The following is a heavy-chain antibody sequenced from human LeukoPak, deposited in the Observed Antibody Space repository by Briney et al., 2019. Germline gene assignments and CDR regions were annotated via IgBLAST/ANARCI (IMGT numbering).Heavy chain of an antibody. Sequence: PGGSLRLSCAASGFTFSSYAMHWVRQAPGKGLEWVAVISYDGSNKYYADSVKGRFTISRDNAKNSLYLQMNSLRAEDTAVYYCAMAGGGDYVFDYWGQGTLVTVSS. CDR1: GFTFSSYA. J-gene: IGHJ4*02. V-gene: IGHV3-30-3*01. CDR2: ISYDGSNK. CDR3: AMAGGGDYVFDY. D-gene: IGHD2-21*01.